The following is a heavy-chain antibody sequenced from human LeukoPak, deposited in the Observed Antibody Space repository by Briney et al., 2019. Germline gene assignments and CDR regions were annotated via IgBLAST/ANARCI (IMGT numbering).Heavy chain of an antibody. CDR2: ISGSGGST. Sequence: GGSLRLSCAASGFTVSSNYMSWVRQAPGKGLEWVSAISGSGGSTYYADSVKGRFTISRDNSKNTLYLQMNSLRAEDTAVYYCAKDRGYGDFIFDYWGQGTLVTVSS. V-gene: IGHV3-23*01. CDR1: GFTVSSNY. J-gene: IGHJ4*02. CDR3: AKDRGYGDFIFDY. D-gene: IGHD4-17*01.